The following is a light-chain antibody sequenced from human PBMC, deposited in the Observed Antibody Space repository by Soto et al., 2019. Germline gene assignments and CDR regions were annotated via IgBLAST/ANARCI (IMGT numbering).Light chain of an antibody. Sequence: DIQMTQSPSSLSASVGDRVNITCRASQSISSYLHWYQQKPGKAPKLLIYTASNLQSGVPSRFSGRGSGTEFTLTISSLQPEDFATYYCQQSFSTPRTFGQGTKLEIK. CDR1: QSISSY. J-gene: IGKJ1*01. CDR3: QQSFSTPRT. V-gene: IGKV1-39*01. CDR2: TAS.